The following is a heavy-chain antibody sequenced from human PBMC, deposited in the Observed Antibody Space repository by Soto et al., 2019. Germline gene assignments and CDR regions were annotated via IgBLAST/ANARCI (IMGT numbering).Heavy chain of an antibody. CDR2: IYDSGST. CDR3: ARDRNYGGADP. CDR1: GASIGSYY. Sequence: SETLSLTCTVSGASIGSYYWSWIRQPPGKALEWIGYIYDSGSTTYNPSLKSRVTMSVDTSKNQFSLKLRFVTAADTAVYYCARDRNYGGADPWGQGTLVTVS. V-gene: IGHV4-59*01. D-gene: IGHD3-10*01. J-gene: IGHJ5*01.